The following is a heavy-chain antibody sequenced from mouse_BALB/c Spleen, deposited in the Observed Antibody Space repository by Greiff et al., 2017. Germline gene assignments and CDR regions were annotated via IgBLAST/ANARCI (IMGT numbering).Heavy chain of an antibody. V-gene: IGHV7-3*02. CDR3: ARDGGFDY. CDR2: IRNKANGYTT. J-gene: IGHJ2*01. Sequence: EVKLVESGGGLVQPGGSLRLSCATSGFTFTDYYMSWVRQPPGKALEWLGFIRNKANGYTTEYSASVKGRFTISRENSQSILYLQMNTLRAEDSATYYWARDGGFDYWGQGTTLTVSS. CDR1: GFTFTDYY.